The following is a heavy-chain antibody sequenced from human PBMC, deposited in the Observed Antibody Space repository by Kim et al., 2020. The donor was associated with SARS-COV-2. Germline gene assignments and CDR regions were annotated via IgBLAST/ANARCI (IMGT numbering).Heavy chain of an antibody. J-gene: IGHJ5*02. V-gene: IGHV4-61*02. CDR3: ARGRLEVSYDMYNWFDP. Sequence: SETLSLTCTVSGGSISSGSYYWSWIRQPAGKGLEWIGRIYTSGSTNYNPSLKSRVTISVDTSKNQFSLKLSSVTAADTAVYYCARGRLEVSYDMYNWFDPWGQGTLVTVSS. CDR1: GGSISSGSYY. D-gene: IGHD5-12*01. CDR2: IYTSGST.